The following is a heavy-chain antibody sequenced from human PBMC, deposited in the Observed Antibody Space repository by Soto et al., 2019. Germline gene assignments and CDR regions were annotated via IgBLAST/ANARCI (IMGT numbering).Heavy chain of an antibody. J-gene: IGHJ5*02. CDR3: AGRHYYGSGSYNIGFWFDP. V-gene: IGHV4-34*01. CDR1: CGSFSGYY. Sequence: SETLSLTCAVYCGSFSGYYWSWIRQPPGKGLEWIGEINHSGSTNYNPSLKSRVTISVDTSKNQFSLKLSSVTAADTAVYYCAGRHYYGSGSYNIGFWFDPWGQGTLVTVSS. D-gene: IGHD3-10*01. CDR2: INHSGST.